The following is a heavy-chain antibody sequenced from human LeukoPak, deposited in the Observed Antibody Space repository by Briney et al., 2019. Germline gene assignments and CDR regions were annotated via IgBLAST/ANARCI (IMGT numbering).Heavy chain of an antibody. J-gene: IGHJ4*02. CDR2: ISGSGGST. CDR3: AKGTYGSGSYYTD. V-gene: IGHV3-23*01. CDR1: GFTFSSYA. Sequence: GGSLRLSCAASGFTFSSYAMSWVRLAPGKGLEWVSAISGSGGSTYYADSVKGRFTISRDNSKNTLYLQMNSLRAEDTAVYYCAKGTYGSGSYYTDWGQGTLVTVSS. D-gene: IGHD3-10*01.